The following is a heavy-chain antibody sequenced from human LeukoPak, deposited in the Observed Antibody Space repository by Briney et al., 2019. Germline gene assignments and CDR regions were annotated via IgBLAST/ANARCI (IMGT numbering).Heavy chain of an antibody. CDR3: ARARGDILTGYYYYFDY. CDR2: TYYRSKWYN. CDR1: GDSVSSNSAA. V-gene: IGHV6-1*01. Sequence: SQTLSLTFAISGDSVSSNSAAWNWIRQSPSRGLEWLGRTYYRSKWYNDYAVSVKSRITINPDTSKNQFSLQLNSVTPEDTAVYYCARARGDILTGYYYYFDYWGQGTLVTVSS. D-gene: IGHD3-9*01. J-gene: IGHJ4*02.